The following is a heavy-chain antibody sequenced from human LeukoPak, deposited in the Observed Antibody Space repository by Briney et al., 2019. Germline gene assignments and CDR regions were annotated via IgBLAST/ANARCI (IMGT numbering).Heavy chain of an antibody. D-gene: IGHD6-19*01. CDR2: INHSGST. V-gene: IGHV4-34*01. CDR1: GFTFSGYA. Sequence: GSLRLSCAASGFTFSGYAMTWVRQPPGKGLEWIGEINHSGSTNYNPSLKSRVTISVDTSKNQFSLKLSSVTAADTAVYYCARGRGDSSGWYDWYFDLWGRGTLVTVSS. J-gene: IGHJ2*01. CDR3: ARGRGDSSGWYDWYFDL.